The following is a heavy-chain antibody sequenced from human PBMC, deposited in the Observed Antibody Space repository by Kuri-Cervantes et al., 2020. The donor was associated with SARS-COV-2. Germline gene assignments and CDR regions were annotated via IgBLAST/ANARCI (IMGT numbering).Heavy chain of an antibody. CDR1: GFTFSSYW. D-gene: IGHD3-3*01. CDR3: ARDMTIFGVVTYYFEY. J-gene: IGHJ4*02. CDR2: IKQDGSEK. Sequence: GESLKISCAASGFTFSSYWMSWVRQAPGKGLEWVANIKQDGSEKYYVDSVKGRFTISRDNAKDSLYLQMNSLRAEDTAVYYCARDMTIFGVVTYYFEYWGQGTLVTVSS. V-gene: IGHV3-7*01.